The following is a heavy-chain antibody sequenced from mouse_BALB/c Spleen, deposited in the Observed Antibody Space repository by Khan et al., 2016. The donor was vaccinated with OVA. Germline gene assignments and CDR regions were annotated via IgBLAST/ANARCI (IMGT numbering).Heavy chain of an antibody. CDR2: ITYSGST. J-gene: IGHJ2*01. V-gene: IGHV3-2*02. D-gene: IGHD4-1*01. Sequence: EVQLQESGPGLVKPSQSLSLTCTVTGYSITSDYAWNWIRQFPGNKLEWMGYITYSGSTSHYPSLKSRISITRDTSKNQFFLQLNSVTSEDTATDFCTSGRGYWGQGTTLTVSS. CDR3: TSGRGY. CDR1: GYSITSDYA.